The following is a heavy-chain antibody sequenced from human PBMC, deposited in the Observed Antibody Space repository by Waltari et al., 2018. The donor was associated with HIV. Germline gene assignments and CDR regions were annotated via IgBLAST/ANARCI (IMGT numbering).Heavy chain of an antibody. V-gene: IGHV3-43D*04. CDR1: GFNFDHYA. Sequence: EVQLVESGGVVVQPGGSLRLSCAASGFNFDHYAMPWVRQAPGKGLEWVSLITWDGGSTYYADAMKGRFTISRDNSKHSLYLQMNRLRVEDSALYFCAKDRTRYCNEATCPFSLDYWGQGTLVTVSS. J-gene: IGHJ4*02. D-gene: IGHD2-15*01. CDR3: AKDRTRYCNEATCPFSLDY. CDR2: ITWDGGST.